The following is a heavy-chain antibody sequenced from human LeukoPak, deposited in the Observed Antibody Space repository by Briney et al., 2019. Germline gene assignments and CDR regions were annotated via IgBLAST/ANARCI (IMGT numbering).Heavy chain of an antibody. D-gene: IGHD3-22*01. J-gene: IGHJ4*02. CDR1: GYTFTGYY. CDR3: ARDDSGGYYYFDY. CDR2: INPNSGGT. Sequence: ASVKVSCKASGYTFTGYYMHWVRQAPGQGLEWMGWINPNSGGTNYAQKFQGRVTMTRDTSISTAYMELSRLRSDDTAVYYCARDDSGGYYYFDYWGQGTLVTVSS. V-gene: IGHV1-2*02.